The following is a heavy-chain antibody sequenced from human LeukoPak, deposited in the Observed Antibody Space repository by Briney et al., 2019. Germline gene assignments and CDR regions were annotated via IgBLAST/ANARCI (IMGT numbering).Heavy chain of an antibody. CDR1: GGSFSGYY. V-gene: IGHV4-34*01. D-gene: IGHD3-3*02. CDR2: INHSGST. Sequence: PSETLSLTCAVYGGSFSGYYWSWIRQAPGKGLEWIAEINHSGSTNYNPSLKSRVTISVDTSKNQFSLKLSSVTAADTAVYYCARGRRRPRLAAFDIWGQGTMVTVSS. CDR3: ARGRRRPRLAAFDI. J-gene: IGHJ3*02.